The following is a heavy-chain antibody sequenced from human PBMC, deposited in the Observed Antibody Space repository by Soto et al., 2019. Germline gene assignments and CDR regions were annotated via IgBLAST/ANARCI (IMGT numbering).Heavy chain of an antibody. Sequence: SETLSLTCTVSGGSISSGGYYWSWIRQHPGKGLEWIGYIYDSGSTYYNPSLKSRVTISVDTSKNQFSLKLSSVTAADTAVYSCARSRGLFGSGSYIPYYYYGMDVWGQGTTVTVSS. CDR3: ARSRGLFGSGSYIPYYYYGMDV. CDR2: IYDSGST. CDR1: GGSISSGGYY. J-gene: IGHJ6*02. D-gene: IGHD3-10*01. V-gene: IGHV4-31*03.